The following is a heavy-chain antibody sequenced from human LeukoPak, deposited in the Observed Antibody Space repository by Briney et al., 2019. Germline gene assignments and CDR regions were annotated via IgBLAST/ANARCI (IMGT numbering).Heavy chain of an antibody. CDR2: ISAYYGNT. CDR3: ARDPNAMVTSLFDY. Sequence: ASVKVSCKASGYTFTSYDINWVRQATGQGLEWMGWISAYYGNTTYAQKFQGRVTMTTDTSMSTAYMELRSLRSDDTAVYYCARDPNAMVTSLFDYWGQGTLVTVSS. V-gene: IGHV1-18*01. J-gene: IGHJ4*02. D-gene: IGHD5-18*01. CDR1: GYTFTSYD.